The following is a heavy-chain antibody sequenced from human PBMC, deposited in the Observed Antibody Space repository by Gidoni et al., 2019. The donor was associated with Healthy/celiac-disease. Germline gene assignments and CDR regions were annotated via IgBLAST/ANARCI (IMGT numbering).Heavy chain of an antibody. CDR2: INHSGST. D-gene: IGHD6-13*01. CDR1: GGSFSGYY. Sequence: QVQLQQWGAGLLKPSETLSLTCAVYGGSFSGYYWSWIRQPPGKGLEWIGEINHSGSTNYNPSLKSRVTISVDTSKNQFSLKLSSVTAADTAVYYCARYSWYGNNWFDPWGQGTLVTVSS. J-gene: IGHJ5*02. CDR3: ARYSWYGNNWFDP. V-gene: IGHV4-34*01.